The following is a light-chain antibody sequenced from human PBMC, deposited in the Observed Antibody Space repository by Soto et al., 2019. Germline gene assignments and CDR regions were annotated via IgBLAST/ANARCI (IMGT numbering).Light chain of an antibody. CDR3: QQYSDSPLN. CDR2: GAS. J-gene: IGKJ4*01. Sequence: EIVLTQSPGTLSLSPGERATLSCRASQTVRTNYLAWFQHKPGQALRLLIYGASSSATGIPDRFSGSRSGTDFTLTITSLEPEDFAVYFCQQYSDSPLNFGGGTKVEIK. V-gene: IGKV3-20*01. CDR1: QTVRTNY.